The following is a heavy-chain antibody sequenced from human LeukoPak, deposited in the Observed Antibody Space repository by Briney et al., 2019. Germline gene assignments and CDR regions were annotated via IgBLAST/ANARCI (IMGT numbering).Heavy chain of an antibody. CDR3: ARAAGYSSSSGEFDY. CDR2: IYSSGNT. J-gene: IGHJ4*02. CDR1: GGSISSYY. V-gene: IGHV4-4*07. D-gene: IGHD6-6*01. Sequence: SETLSPTCTVSGGSISSYYWSWIRQPAGKGLEWIGRIYSSGNTHYNPSLKSRVTMSVDTSKNQFSLKLSSVTAADTAVYYCARAAGYSSSSGEFDYWGQGTLVTVSS.